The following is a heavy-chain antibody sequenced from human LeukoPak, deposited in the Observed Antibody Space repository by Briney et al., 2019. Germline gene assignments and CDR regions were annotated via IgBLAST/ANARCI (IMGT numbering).Heavy chain of an antibody. V-gene: IGHV4-61*01. CDR2: IFDSGST. Sequence: SETLSLTCTVSGGSVSSGSYYWSWIRQPPEKGLEWIGCIFDSGSTNYNPSLKSRVTISVDTSRNQISLKLSSVTAADTAVYYCARGRGYFGYWGQGTLVTVSS. J-gene: IGHJ4*02. CDR1: GGSVSSGSYY. CDR3: ARGRGYFGY.